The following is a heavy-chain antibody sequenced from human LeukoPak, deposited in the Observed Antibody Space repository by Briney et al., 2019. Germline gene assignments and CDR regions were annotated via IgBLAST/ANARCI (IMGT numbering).Heavy chain of an antibody. V-gene: IGHV3-21*01. CDR1: GFTFSSYS. Sequence: GSLRLSCAASGFTFSSYSMNWVRQAPGKGLEWVSSISSSSYIYYADSVKGRFTISRDNAKNSLYLQMNSLRAEDTAVYYCARVLDGYNYDAFDIWGQGTMVTVSS. CDR3: ARVLDGYNYDAFDI. J-gene: IGHJ3*02. CDR2: ISSSSYI. D-gene: IGHD5-24*01.